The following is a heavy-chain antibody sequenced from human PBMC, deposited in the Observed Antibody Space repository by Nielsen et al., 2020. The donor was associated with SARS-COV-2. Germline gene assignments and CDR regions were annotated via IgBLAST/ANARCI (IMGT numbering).Heavy chain of an antibody. D-gene: IGHD2-15*01. J-gene: IGHJ4*02. CDR3: ARIGWTYYFAS. Sequence: GGSLRLSCEASGFSFSDSYMSWIRQAPGKGLEWVSYINSGSSYTNYADSVKGRFTISRDNAKKSLFLETKSLRAEDTAVYYCARIGWTYYFASWGRGTLVTVSS. CDR1: GFSFSDSY. CDR2: INSGSSYT. V-gene: IGHV3-11*03.